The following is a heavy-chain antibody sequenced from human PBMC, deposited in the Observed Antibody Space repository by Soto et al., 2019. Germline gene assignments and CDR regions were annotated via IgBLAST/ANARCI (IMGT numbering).Heavy chain of an antibody. CDR3: ARDSNYYDSSGHNPDYYYGMDV. Sequence: QVQLVESGGGVVQPGGSLRLSCAASGFTFISYGIHWVRQAPGKGLEWVAVISYDGSNEYYADSVKGRFTISRDNSKNTLYLQMNSLRAEDTAVYYCARDSNYYDSSGHNPDYYYGMDVWGQGTTVTVSS. CDR1: GFTFISYG. D-gene: IGHD3-22*01. V-gene: IGHV3-30-3*01. CDR2: ISYDGSNE. J-gene: IGHJ6*02.